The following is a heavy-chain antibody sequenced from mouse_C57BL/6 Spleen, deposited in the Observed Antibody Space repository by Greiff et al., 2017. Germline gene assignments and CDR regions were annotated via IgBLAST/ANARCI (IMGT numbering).Heavy chain of an antibody. D-gene: IGHD2-4*01. V-gene: IGHV1-69*01. CDR1: GYTFTSYW. CDR2: IDPSDSDT. CDR3: ARYGGDYDGFAY. Sequence: VQLQQPGAELVMPGASVKLSCKASGYTFTSYWMHWVKQRPGQGLEWIGEIDPSDSDTNYNQKFKGKSTLTVDKSSSTAYLQLSSLTSAESAVYYCARYGGDYDGFAYWGQGTLVTVSA. J-gene: IGHJ3*01.